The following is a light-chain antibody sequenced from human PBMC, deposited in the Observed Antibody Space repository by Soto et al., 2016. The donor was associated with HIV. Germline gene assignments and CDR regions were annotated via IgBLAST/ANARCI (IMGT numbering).Light chain of an antibody. CDR1: NIGSKS. Sequence: SYVLTQPPSVSVTPGKTASIACEGNNIGSKSVHWYQQRPGQAPVVVVFDDSDRPSRIPERFSGSKSGNTATLTISRVEAGDEADYFCQVWDGASDHVVFGGGTRLAVL. CDR3: QVWDGASDHVV. V-gene: IGLV3-21*03. CDR2: DDS. J-gene: IGLJ2*01.